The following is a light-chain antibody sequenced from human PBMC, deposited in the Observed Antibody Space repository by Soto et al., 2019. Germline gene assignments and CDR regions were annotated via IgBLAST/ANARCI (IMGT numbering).Light chain of an antibody. V-gene: IGLV2-14*01. CDR3: YSYAGRNIWV. CDR1: SSDIGAYDY. J-gene: IGLJ3*02. Sequence: QSALTQPASLSGSPGQSITISCTGTSSDIGAYDYVSWFQQHPGKAPKLMISEVNNRPSGVSNRFSGSKSGNTASLTVSGLQADDEAVYYCYSYAGRNIWVFGGGTQLTVL. CDR2: EVN.